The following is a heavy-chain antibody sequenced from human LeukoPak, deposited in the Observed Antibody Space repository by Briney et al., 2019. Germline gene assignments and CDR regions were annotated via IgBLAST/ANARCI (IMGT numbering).Heavy chain of an antibody. CDR1: GFTFSSHD. J-gene: IGHJ4*02. V-gene: IGHV3-48*03. D-gene: IGHD6-13*01. Sequence: GGSLRLSYAASGFTFSSHDMDWVRQAPGKGLEWISHITTSSDDAHYADSVKGRFIISRDNVKDSLYLQMNSLRAEDTAVYYCVRDMTARSWHTFDSWGRGTLVTVSS. CDR3: VRDMTARSWHTFDS. CDR2: ITTSSDDA.